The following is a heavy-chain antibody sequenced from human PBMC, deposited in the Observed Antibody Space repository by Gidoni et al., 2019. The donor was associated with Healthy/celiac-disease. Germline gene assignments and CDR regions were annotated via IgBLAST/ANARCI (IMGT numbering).Heavy chain of an antibody. D-gene: IGHD6-19*01. V-gene: IGHV3-66*04. Sequence: EVQLVESGGGLVQPGGSLTLSCAASVFTVSSNYMSWVRQAPGKGLEWVSVIYSGGSTYYADSVKGRFTISRDNSKNTLYLQMNSLRAEDTAVYYCARPSSGWSAFDYWGQGTLVTVSS. CDR1: VFTVSSNY. CDR2: IYSGGST. J-gene: IGHJ4*02. CDR3: ARPSSGWSAFDY.